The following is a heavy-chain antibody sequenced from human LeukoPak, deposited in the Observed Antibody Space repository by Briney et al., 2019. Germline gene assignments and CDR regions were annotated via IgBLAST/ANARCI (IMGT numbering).Heavy chain of an antibody. CDR3: ASPVGYCTNGVCPPVSDY. V-gene: IGHV4-34*01. CDR1: GGSFSGYY. CDR2: INHSGST. Sequence: SETLSLTCAVSGGSFSGYYWSWIRQPPGKGLEWIGEINHSGSTNYNPSLKRRVTISVDTSKNQCSLKLSSVTAADTAVYYWASPVGYCTNGVCPPVSDYWGQGTLVTVSS. D-gene: IGHD2-8*01. J-gene: IGHJ4*02.